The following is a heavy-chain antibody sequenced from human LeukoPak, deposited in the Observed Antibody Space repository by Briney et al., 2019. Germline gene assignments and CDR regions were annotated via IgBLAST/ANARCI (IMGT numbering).Heavy chain of an antibody. CDR3: ARGYCTNGVCYHNWFDP. J-gene: IGHJ5*02. V-gene: IGHV1-69*13. Sequence: SVKVSCKASGGTFSSYAISWVRQAPGQGLEWMGGIIPIFGTANYAQKFQGRVTVTADESTSTAYMELSSLRSEDTAVYYCARGYCTNGVCYHNWFDPWGQGTLVTVSS. CDR2: IIPIFGTA. CDR1: GGTFSSYA. D-gene: IGHD2-8*01.